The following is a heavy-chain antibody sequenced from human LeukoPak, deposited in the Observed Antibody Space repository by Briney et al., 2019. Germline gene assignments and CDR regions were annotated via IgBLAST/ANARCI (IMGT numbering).Heavy chain of an antibody. Sequence: ASVKVSCKASRGTFSKYAISWVRQAPGQGLEWMGRIIPILSITHYAQKFQGRVTIAADKSTSTAYMELSSLRSEDTAMYYCARDDDRAREIDYWGQGTLVTVSS. CDR3: ARDDDRAREIDY. V-gene: IGHV1-69*04. CDR2: IIPILSIT. J-gene: IGHJ4*02. CDR1: RGTFSKYA. D-gene: IGHD3-22*01.